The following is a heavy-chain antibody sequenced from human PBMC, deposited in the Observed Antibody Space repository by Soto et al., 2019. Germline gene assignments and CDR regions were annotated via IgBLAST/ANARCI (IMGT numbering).Heavy chain of an antibody. J-gene: IGHJ4*02. D-gene: IGHD6-6*01. CDR3: ARAALEYSSSYFDY. V-gene: IGHV3-30-3*01. CDR2: ISYDGSNK. CDR1: GFTFSSYA. Sequence: GGSLRLSCAASGFTFSSYAMHWVRQAPGKGLEWVAVISYDGSNKYYADSVKGRFTISRDNSKNTLYLQMNSLRAEDTAVYYCARAALEYSSSYFDYWGQGTLVTVSS.